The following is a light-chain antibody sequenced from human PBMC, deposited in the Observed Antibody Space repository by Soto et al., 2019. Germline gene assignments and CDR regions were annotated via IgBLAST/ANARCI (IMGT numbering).Light chain of an antibody. V-gene: IGKV3-15*01. CDR2: DAS. CDR1: QSVNTN. CDR3: QQYNNWPQLT. J-gene: IGKJ4*01. Sequence: EIVMTQSPATLSVSTGERANLSCRASQSVNTNLAWYQQKPGQAPRLLISDASTRATGIPARFSGSGSGTEFTLTISSLQSEDFAVYYCQQYNNWPQLTFGGGTKVDI.